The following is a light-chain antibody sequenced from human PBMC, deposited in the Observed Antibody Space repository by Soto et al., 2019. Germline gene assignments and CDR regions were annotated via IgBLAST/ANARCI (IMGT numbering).Light chain of an antibody. J-gene: IGKJ1*01. Sequence: DIQMTQSPSSLSASVGDRVTITCRASQSISSHLNWYQQKPGKAPKLLMYAASSLQSGVPSRFSGSGSGTDFTLTISSLQPEDFATYYCQQSYSTPWTFGQGTKVDIK. CDR2: AAS. CDR3: QQSYSTPWT. CDR1: QSISSH. V-gene: IGKV1-39*01.